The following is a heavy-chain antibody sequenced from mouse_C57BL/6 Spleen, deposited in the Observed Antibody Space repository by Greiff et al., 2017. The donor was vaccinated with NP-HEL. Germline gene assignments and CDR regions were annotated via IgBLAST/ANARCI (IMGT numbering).Heavy chain of an antibody. D-gene: IGHD1-1*01. V-gene: IGHV1-82*01. Sequence: VQLQQSGPELVKPGASVKISCKASGYAFSSYWMNWVKQRPGKGLEWIGRIYPGDGDTNYNQKFKGKSTLTVDKSSSTAYMQLSSLTSEDSAVYYCERDYGSSNYAMDYWGQGTSVTVSS. CDR2: IYPGDGDT. CDR3: ERDYGSSNYAMDY. J-gene: IGHJ4*01. CDR1: GYAFSSYW.